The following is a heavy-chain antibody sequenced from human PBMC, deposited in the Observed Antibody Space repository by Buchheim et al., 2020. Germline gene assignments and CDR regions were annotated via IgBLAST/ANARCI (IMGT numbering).Heavy chain of an antibody. V-gene: IGHV1-69*04. CDR2: IIPILGIA. J-gene: IGHJ4*02. D-gene: IGHD2-2*01. CDR1: GGTFSSYA. CDR3: ARAPLYCSSISCHPLFDY. Sequence: QVQLVQSGAEVKKPGSSVKVSCKASGGTFSSYAISWVRQAPGQGLEWMGRIIPILGIANYAQKFQGRVTITADKSTSTAYMELSSLRSEDTAVYYCARAPLYCSSISCHPLFDYWGQGTL.